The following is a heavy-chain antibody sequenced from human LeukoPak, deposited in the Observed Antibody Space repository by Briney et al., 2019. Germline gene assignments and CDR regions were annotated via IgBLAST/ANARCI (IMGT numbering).Heavy chain of an antibody. CDR3: ARWLQLTRAFDI. CDR1: GGSISSYY. Sequence: SETLSLTCTVSGGSISSYYWSWIRQPPGKGLEWIGYIYYSGSTNYNPSLKSRVTISIDTSKNQFSLKLSSVTAADTAVYYCARWLQLTRAFDIWGQGTMVTVSS. J-gene: IGHJ3*02. V-gene: IGHV4-59*01. D-gene: IGHD5-24*01. CDR2: IYYSGST.